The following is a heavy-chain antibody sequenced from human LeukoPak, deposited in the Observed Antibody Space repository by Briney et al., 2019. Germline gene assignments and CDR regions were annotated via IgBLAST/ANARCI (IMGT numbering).Heavy chain of an antibody. J-gene: IGHJ6*03. V-gene: IGHV3-49*03. Sequence: PGRSLRLSCTASGFSFGNYAISWFRQAPGKGLEWVGFIRRKAFGGTTDYAASVKGRFTISRDNAKNSLYLQMNSLRAEDTALYYCARGEYRGYYHYYMDVWGKGTTVTISS. CDR3: ARGEYRGYYHYYMDV. CDR2: IRRKAFGGTT. CDR1: GFSFGNYA. D-gene: IGHD3-10*01.